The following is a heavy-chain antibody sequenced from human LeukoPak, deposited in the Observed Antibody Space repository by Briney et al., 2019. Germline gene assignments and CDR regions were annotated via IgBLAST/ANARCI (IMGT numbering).Heavy chain of an antibody. V-gene: IGHV1-18*01. J-gene: IGHJ6*03. CDR1: GYTFTSYG. D-gene: IGHD2-2*03. CDR2: ISAYNGNT. CDR3: ASGHCSSTSCYSYYYMDV. Sequence: ASVKVSCKASGYTFTSYGISWVRQAPGQGLEWMGWISAYNGNTNYAQKLQGRVTMTTDTSTSTAYMELRSLRSDDTAVYYCASGHCSSTSCYSYYYMDVWGKGTTVTVSS.